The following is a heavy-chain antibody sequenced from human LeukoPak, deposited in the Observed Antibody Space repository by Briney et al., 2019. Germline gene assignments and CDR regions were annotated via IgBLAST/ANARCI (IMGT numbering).Heavy chain of an antibody. J-gene: IGHJ3*02. CDR3: ARAYSSSVSDAFDI. CDR1: GYSVSSTYY. CDR2: IYHSGSA. D-gene: IGHD6-6*01. V-gene: IGHV4-38-2*02. Sequence: SETLSLTCTVSGYSVSSTYYWGWIRQPPGKGLEWIGSIYHSGSAYYSPSLKSRVTISTDTSKNHFSLKLSSVTVADTAVYYCARAYSSSVSDAFDIWGQGTMVSVSS.